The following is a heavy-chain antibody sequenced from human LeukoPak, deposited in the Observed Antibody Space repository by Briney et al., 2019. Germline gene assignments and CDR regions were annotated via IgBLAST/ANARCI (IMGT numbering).Heavy chain of an antibody. D-gene: IGHD3-3*01. Sequence: PSETLSLTCTVSGGSISSSSYSWGWIRQPPGKGLEWIGSIYYSGSTYYNPSLKSRVTISVDTSKNQFSLKLSSVTAADTAVYYCARDPSIRIFGVPTGPYYFDYWGQGTLVTVSS. V-gene: IGHV4-39*02. CDR3: ARDPSIRIFGVPTGPYYFDY. CDR2: IYYSGST. J-gene: IGHJ4*02. CDR1: GGSISSSSYS.